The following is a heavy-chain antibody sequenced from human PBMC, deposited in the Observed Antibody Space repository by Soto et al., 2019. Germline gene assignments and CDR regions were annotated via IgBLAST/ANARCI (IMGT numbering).Heavy chain of an antibody. J-gene: IGHJ4*02. D-gene: IGHD2-2*01. V-gene: IGHV1-8*01. CDR3: ARGLYCSSTSCYRGKDY. CDR1: GYTFTSYD. CDR2: MNPNSGNT. Sequence: QVQLVQSGAEVKKPGASVKVSCKASGYTFTSYDINWVRQATGQGLEWMGWMNPNSGNTGYAQKFQGRVTMTRNTSISTDYMELSSLRSEDTAVYYCARGLYCSSTSCYRGKDYWGQGTLVTVSS.